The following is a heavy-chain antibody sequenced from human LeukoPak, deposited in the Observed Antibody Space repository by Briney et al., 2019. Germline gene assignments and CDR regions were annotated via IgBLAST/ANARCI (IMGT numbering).Heavy chain of an antibody. J-gene: IGHJ4*02. CDR3: GRQPSGFYEKSGYYPYFFDY. D-gene: IGHD3-22*01. V-gene: IGHV3-23*01. CDR1: GFTFSSYA. Sequence: GGSLRLSCAASGFTFSSYAMSWVRQAPGKGLEWVSAISGSGGSTYYADSVKGRFTISRDNSKNTLYLQMNSLRAEDTAVYYCGRQPSGFYEKSGYYPYFFDYWGQGTLVTVSS. CDR2: ISGSGGST.